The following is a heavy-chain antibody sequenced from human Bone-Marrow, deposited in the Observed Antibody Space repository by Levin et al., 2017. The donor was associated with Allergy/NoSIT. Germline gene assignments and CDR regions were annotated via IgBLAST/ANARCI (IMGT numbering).Heavy chain of an antibody. CDR2: INSDGRST. D-gene: IGHD3-22*01. CDR1: GFIFSSYW. CDR3: ARGAPNSYSSRGYQYQAH. V-gene: IGHV3-74*01. J-gene: IGHJ1*01. Sequence: PGGSLRLSCAASGFIFSSYWMHWVRQAPGKGLMWVSRINSDGRSTSYADSVKGRFTISRDNAKNTLYLQVNSLRAEDTAVYYCARGAPNSYSSRGYQYQAHWGQGTLVTVSP.